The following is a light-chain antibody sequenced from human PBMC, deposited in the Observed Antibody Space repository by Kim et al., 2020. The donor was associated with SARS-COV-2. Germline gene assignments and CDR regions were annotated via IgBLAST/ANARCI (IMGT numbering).Light chain of an antibody. J-gene: IGLJ2*01. V-gene: IGLV1-40*01. CDR3: QSYDTALSAVV. CDR2: HNA. CDR1: GSNLGAGFA. Sequence: QSVTISCTGSGSNLGAGFAVHWYQQLPGAAPKLLISHNATRPSGVPDRFSGSESGTAASLAITGLLAEDEADYYCQSYDTALSAVVFGGGTQLTVL.